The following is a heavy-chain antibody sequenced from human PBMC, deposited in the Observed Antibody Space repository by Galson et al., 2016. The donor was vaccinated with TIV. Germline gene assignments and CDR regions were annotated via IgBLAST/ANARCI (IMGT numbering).Heavy chain of an antibody. CDR1: GDSVSTNSAA. V-gene: IGHV6-1*01. CDR2: TYYRSKWYN. CDR3: ARADTIFGVVIHFDC. Sequence: CAISGDSVSTNSAAWNWIRQSPSRGLEWLGRTYYRSKWYNDYALSVKSRVSIIPDTSKNQFSLQLNSVTPEDTAVYSCARADTIFGVVIHFDCWGQGTLVTVSS. D-gene: IGHD3-3*01. J-gene: IGHJ4*02.